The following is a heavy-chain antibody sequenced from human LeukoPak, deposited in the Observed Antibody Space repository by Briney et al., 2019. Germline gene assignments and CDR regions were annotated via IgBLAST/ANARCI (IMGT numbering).Heavy chain of an antibody. CDR1: GNTFTSYD. CDR2: MNPNSGNT. J-gene: IGHJ4*02. Sequence: ASVKVSCKASGNTFTSYDINWVRQATGQGLEWMGWMNPNSGNTGYAQKFQGRATMTRNTSISTAYMELSSLRSEDTAVYYCARAVYSSSPELFDYWGQGTLVTVSS. V-gene: IGHV1-8*01. D-gene: IGHD6-6*01. CDR3: ARAVYSSSPELFDY.